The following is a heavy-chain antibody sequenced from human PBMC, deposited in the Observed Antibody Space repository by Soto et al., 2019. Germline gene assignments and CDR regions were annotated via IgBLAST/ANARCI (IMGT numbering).Heavy chain of an antibody. CDR3: AKAVPPFVVVTASDY. V-gene: IGHV3-30*18. J-gene: IGHJ4*02. CDR1: GFTFRNFG. D-gene: IGHD2-21*02. CDR2: ISYDGTNK. Sequence: GGSLRLSCAASGFTFRNFGMHWVRQAPGKGLEWVAVISYDGTNKYYADSVKGRFTISRDNSKNTLYLQINSLRAEDTAVYYCAKAVPPFVVVTASDYWGQGTMVTVSS.